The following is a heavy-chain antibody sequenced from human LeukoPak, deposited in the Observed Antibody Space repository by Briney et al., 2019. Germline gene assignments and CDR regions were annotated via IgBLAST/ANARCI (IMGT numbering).Heavy chain of an antibody. CDR2: TYYRSKWHS. J-gene: IGHJ4*02. CDR3: ARMVGLVSDF. V-gene: IGHV6-1*01. CDR1: GDSVSSNSAA. Sequence: QTLSLTCAISGDSVSSNSAAWNWIRQSPPRGLEWLGRTYYRSKWHSYYAPSVKSRITINPDTSKNQFSLQLKTVTPEDTAVYYCARMVGLVSDFWGQGTLVTVSS. D-gene: IGHD3-10*01.